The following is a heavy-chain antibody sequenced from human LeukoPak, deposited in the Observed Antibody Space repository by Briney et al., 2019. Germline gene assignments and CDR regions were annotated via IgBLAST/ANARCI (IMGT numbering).Heavy chain of an antibody. V-gene: IGHV3-21*01. J-gene: IGHJ4*02. CDR2: ITSSSSYA. CDR1: GFTFSTYN. CDR3: AKGRAGMVRGVCDY. D-gene: IGHD3-10*01. Sequence: GGSLRLSCEASGFTFSTYNMNWVRQAPGKRLEWVSSITSSSSYAFYADSVKGRFTISRDNSKNTLYLQMSSLRVDDTAVYYCAKGRAGMVRGVCDYWGQGTLVTVSS.